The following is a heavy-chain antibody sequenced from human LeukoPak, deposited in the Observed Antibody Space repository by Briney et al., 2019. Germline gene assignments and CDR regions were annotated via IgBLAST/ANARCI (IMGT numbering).Heavy chain of an antibody. J-gene: IGHJ4*02. D-gene: IGHD6-19*01. V-gene: IGHV5-51*01. CDR3: ARIESSGSLG. CDR1: GYSFTIYW. CDR2: IYASDSDT. Sequence: GGSLQIRCMGSGYSFTIYWSCGVRLMPGKGLEWMETIYASDSDTRYSQSFQGQVTISADKSISTAYLQWSSLKASDTAMYYCARIESSGSLGWGKGTLVTVSS.